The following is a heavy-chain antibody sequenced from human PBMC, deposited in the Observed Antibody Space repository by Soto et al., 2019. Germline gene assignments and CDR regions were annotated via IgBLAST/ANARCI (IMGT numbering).Heavy chain of an antibody. CDR2: INHSGST. CDR1: GGSFSGYY. J-gene: IGHJ6*02. CDR3: ARVQGSGSYYNGYGMDV. Sequence: SETLSLTCAVYGGSFSGYYWSWICQPPGKGLEWIGEINHSGSTNYNPSLKSRVIISVDTSKNQFSLKLSSVTAADTAVYYCARVQGSGSYYNGYGMDVWGQGTTVTVSS. V-gene: IGHV4-34*01. D-gene: IGHD3-10*01.